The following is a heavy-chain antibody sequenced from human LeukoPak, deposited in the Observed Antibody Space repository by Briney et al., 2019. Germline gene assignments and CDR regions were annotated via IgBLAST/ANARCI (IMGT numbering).Heavy chain of an antibody. CDR2: INHSGST. J-gene: IGHJ5*02. V-gene: IGHV4-34*01. CDR3: ARYNSTYINWFDP. Sequence: SETLSLTCAVYGGSFSGYYWSWIRQPPGKGLEWIGEINHSGSTNYNPPLKSRVTISVDTSKTQFSLKLSSVTAADTAVYYCARYNSTYINWFDPWGQGTLVTVSS. D-gene: IGHD4-11*01. CDR1: GGSFSGYY.